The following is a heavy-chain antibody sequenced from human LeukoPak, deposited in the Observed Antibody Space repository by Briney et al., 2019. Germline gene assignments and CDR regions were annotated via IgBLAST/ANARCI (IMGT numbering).Heavy chain of an antibody. V-gene: IGHV4-34*01. Sequence: SETLSLTCAVYGGSFSGYYWSWIRQPPGKGLEWIGEINHSGSTNYNPSLKSRVTISVDTSKNQFSLKLSSVTAADTAVYYCASSGGGDIFDYWGQGTLVTASP. J-gene: IGHJ4*02. CDR1: GGSFSGYY. D-gene: IGHD6-25*01. CDR2: INHSGST. CDR3: ASSGGGDIFDY.